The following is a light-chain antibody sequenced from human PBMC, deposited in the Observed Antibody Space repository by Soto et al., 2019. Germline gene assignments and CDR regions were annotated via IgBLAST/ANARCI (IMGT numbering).Light chain of an antibody. J-gene: IGKJ1*01. V-gene: IGKV3-15*01. CDR1: QSINSN. Sequence: EIVITQSPATLSVSPGERATLSCRASQSINSNLAWYQQKPGQAPRLLIYGASTRATGIPARFSGSGSGTEFTLTINSLQSEDFAVYYCQQYNNWRTFGQGTKVDIK. CDR3: QQYNNWRT. CDR2: GAS.